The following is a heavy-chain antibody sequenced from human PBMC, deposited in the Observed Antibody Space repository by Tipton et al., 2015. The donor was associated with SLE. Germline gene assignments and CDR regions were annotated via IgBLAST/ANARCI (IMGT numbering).Heavy chain of an antibody. J-gene: IGHJ4*02. Sequence: LRLSCAVYGGSFSGYYWSWIRQPPGKGLEWIGEINHSGSTNYNPSLKSRVTISVDTSKNQFSLKLSSVTAADTAVYYCARMSSSGHFDYWGQGTLVTVSS. CDR2: INHSGST. V-gene: IGHV4-34*01. D-gene: IGHD3-22*01. CDR3: ARMSSSGHFDY. CDR1: GGSFSGYY.